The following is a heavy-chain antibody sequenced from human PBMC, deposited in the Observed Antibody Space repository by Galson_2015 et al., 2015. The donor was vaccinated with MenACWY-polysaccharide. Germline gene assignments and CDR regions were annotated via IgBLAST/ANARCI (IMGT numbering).Heavy chain of an antibody. V-gene: IGHV4-39*01. CDR3: GRRPRGSYWYFDY. Sequence: SETLSLTCTVSGGSVSSSSYYWGWIRQPPGKGLEWIGSIYYGGTTYYSPSLKSRVTISVDTSNNQLSLKLISVTAADTAVYYCGRRPRGSYWYFDYWGQGIQVTVSS. CDR2: IYYGGTT. CDR1: GGSVSSSSYY. D-gene: IGHD6-25*01. J-gene: IGHJ4*02.